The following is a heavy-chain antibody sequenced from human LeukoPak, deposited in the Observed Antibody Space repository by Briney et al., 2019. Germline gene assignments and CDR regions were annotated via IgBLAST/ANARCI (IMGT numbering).Heavy chain of an antibody. D-gene: IGHD2-2*01. Sequence: GESLKISCKGSGYSFTSYWIGWVRQMPGKGLEWMGIIYPGDSDTRYSPSFQGQVTISADKSISTAYLQWSSLKASDTAMYYCARHAYCSSTSCYPYYWGQGTLVTVPS. CDR3: ARHAYCSSTSCYPYY. CDR1: GYSFTSYW. J-gene: IGHJ4*02. V-gene: IGHV5-51*01. CDR2: IYPGDSDT.